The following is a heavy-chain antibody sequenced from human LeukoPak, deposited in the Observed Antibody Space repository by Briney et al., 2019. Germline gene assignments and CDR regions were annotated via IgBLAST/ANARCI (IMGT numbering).Heavy chain of an antibody. CDR3: STTYYYDSSEGY. J-gene: IGHJ4*02. CDR1: GFTFSNDW. Sequence: GGSLRLSCAASGFTFSNDWMNWVRQAPGKGLEWVGRIISKIDGGATDYAAPVKGRFTISRDDSKNTLYLQMNSLKTEDTAVYYCSTTYYYDSSEGYWGQGTLVTVSS. V-gene: IGHV3-15*07. CDR2: IISKIDGGAT. D-gene: IGHD3-22*01.